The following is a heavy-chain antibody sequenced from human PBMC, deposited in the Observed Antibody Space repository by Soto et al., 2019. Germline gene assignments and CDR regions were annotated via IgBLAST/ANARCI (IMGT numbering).Heavy chain of an antibody. CDR1: GYTFTSYD. CDR3: ARGPYYDFWSGYLDTRGYYGMDV. V-gene: IGHV1-8*01. D-gene: IGHD3-3*01. CDR2: MNPNSGNT. J-gene: IGHJ6*02. Sequence: ASVKVSCKASGYTFTSYDINWVRQATGQGLEWMGWMNPNSGNTGYAQKFQGRVTMTRNTSISTAYMELSSLRSEDTAVYYCARGPYYDFWSGYLDTRGYYGMDVWGQGTTVTVSS.